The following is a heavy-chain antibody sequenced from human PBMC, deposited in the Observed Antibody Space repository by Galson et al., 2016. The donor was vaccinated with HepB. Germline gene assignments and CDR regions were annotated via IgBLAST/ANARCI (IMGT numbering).Heavy chain of an antibody. V-gene: IGHV3-23*01. D-gene: IGHD3-16*01. CDR2: ISGSGASA. Sequence: SLRLSCAASGFTFSSYVMTWVRQAPGKGLEWVSSISGSGASAYYADPVNGRFTITRDNRKNTHFLQMDSLRAEDPAIYFCAKRGDGGSFDFWGQGALVTVS. J-gene: IGHJ4*02. CDR3: AKRGDGGSFDF. CDR1: GFTFSSYV.